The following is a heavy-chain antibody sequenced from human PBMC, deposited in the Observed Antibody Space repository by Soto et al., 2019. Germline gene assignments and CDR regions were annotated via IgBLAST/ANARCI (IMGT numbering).Heavy chain of an antibody. Sequence: ASVKVSCKASGYTFTSYDINWVRQATGQGLEWMGWMNPNSGNTGYAQKFQGRVTMTRNTSISTAYMELSSLRSEDTAVYYCARTLSGYDAGYYYYYMDVWGKGTTVTVSS. CDR1: GYTFTSYD. J-gene: IGHJ6*03. V-gene: IGHV1-8*01. CDR3: ARTLSGYDAGYYYYYMDV. CDR2: MNPNSGNT. D-gene: IGHD5-12*01.